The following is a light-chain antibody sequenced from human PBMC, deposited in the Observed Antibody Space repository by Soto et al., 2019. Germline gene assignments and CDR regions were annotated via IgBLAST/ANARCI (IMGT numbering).Light chain of an antibody. CDR1: QSVTSSH. Sequence: EIVLTQTPGTLSLSPGERATLSCRASQSVTSSHLAWYQQKPGQAPRLLIYGASTRATGIPDRFSGSGSDTDFSLTIRRLDPEDFAMYYCQQYGESPPWTFGQGTKVEIK. CDR2: GAS. CDR3: QQYGESPPWT. J-gene: IGKJ1*01. V-gene: IGKV3-20*01.